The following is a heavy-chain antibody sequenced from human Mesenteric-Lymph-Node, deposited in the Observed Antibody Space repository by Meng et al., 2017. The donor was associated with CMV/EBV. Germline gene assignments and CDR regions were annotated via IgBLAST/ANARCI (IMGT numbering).Heavy chain of an antibody. V-gene: IGHV3-30*04. D-gene: IGHD6-19*01. CDR1: GFTFSSYA. Sequence: GGSLRLSCAASGFTFSSYAMHWVRQAPGKGLEWVAVISYDGSNKYYADSVKGRFTISRDNSKNTLYLQMNSLRAEDTAVYYCARDRDTSGWYSTYHYYAMDVWGQGITVTVSS. CDR2: ISYDGSNK. CDR3: ARDRDTSGWYSTYHYYAMDV. J-gene: IGHJ6*02.